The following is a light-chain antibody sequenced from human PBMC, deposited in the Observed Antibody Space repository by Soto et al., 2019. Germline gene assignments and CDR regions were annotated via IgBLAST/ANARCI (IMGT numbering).Light chain of an antibody. J-gene: IGKJ1*01. CDR1: QSVSSN. Sequence: EIRMTQSPATLSVSTGERATLSCRASQSVSSNLAWYQQKPGQAPRLLIYGASTRATGIPARFSGSGSGTEFTLTISSLQSEDFAVYYCQQYNNWPQTFGQGTNVAIK. V-gene: IGKV3D-15*01. CDR2: GAS. CDR3: QQYNNWPQT.